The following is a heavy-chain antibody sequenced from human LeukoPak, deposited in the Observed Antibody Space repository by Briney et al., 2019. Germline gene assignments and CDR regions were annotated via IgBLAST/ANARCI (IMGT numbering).Heavy chain of an antibody. Sequence: GGSLRLSCAASGFTFSSYGMSWVRQAPGKGLEWVSAISGSGGSTYYADSVKGRFTISRDNSKNTLYLQMNSLRAEDTAVYYCAREGYYDTGAMDVWGKGTTVTVSS. J-gene: IGHJ6*03. CDR2: ISGSGGST. CDR3: AREGYYDTGAMDV. D-gene: IGHD3-22*01. CDR1: GFTFSSYG. V-gene: IGHV3-23*01.